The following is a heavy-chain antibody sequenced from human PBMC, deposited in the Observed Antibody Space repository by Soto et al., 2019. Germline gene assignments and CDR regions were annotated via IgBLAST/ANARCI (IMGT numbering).Heavy chain of an antibody. CDR3: SRRRDWTATDPLDY. D-gene: IGHD2-21*01. CDR1: GFTFTDSA. V-gene: IGHV3-73*02. J-gene: IGHJ4*02. CDR2: VRNTVNTYAT. Sequence: EVQLVESGGGLVQPGGSLKLSCAASGFTFTDSAIHWVRQASGKGPEWVGRVRNTVNTYATAYAASVNGRFTISREDATGTAYLQMTSLTTEDTSVYYCSRRRDWTATDPLDYWGQGTLVTVSS.